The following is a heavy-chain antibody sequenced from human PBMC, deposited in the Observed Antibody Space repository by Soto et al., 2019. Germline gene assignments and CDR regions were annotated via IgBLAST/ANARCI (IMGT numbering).Heavy chain of an antibody. CDR1: GFTFRNFV. J-gene: IGHJ4*02. CDR3: AQGLRWGVVSPSHDY. CDR2: ISATGGQT. D-gene: IGHD3-22*01. V-gene: IGHV3-23*01. Sequence: EVQLLDSGGGMVQPGGSLRLSCAASGFTFRNFVMSWVRQAPGTGLEWVSAISATGGQTFYADSVKGRFTISRDNSKNFLYPQIVRLLGVGAAVYFVAQGLRWGVVSPSHDYWGQGTLVTVSS.